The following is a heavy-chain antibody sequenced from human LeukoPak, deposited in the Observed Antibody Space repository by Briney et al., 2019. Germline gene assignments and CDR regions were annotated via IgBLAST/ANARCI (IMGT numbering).Heavy chain of an antibody. D-gene: IGHD6-19*01. Sequence: GRSLRLSCAASGFTFSSYGIHWVRQAPGKGLEWVAVIPYDGSNKYYADSVKGRFTISRDNSKNTLYLQMNSLRAEDTAVYYCAKDLGYSSGCGDYWGQGTLVTVSS. CDR2: IPYDGSNK. CDR1: GFTFSSYG. CDR3: AKDLGYSSGCGDY. J-gene: IGHJ4*02. V-gene: IGHV3-30*18.